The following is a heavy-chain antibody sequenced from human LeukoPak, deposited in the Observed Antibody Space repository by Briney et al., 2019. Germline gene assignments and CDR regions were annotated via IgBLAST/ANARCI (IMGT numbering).Heavy chain of an antibody. V-gene: IGHV3-21*04. J-gene: IGHJ6*02. Sequence: GGSLRLSCAASGFSLSDYSMTWVRRAPGKGLEWVSSISSSSTYIHYADSVKGRFTISRDKSKNTLYLQMNSLRAEDTAVYYCARDTPLAVWRQGTTVTVSS. CDR3: ARDTPLAV. CDR2: ISSSSTYI. CDR1: GFSLSDYS.